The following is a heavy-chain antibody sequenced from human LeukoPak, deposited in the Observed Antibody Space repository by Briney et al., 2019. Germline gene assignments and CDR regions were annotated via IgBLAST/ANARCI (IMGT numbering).Heavy chain of an antibody. CDR2: IYYSGST. J-gene: IGHJ5*02. CDR1: GGSISSYY. V-gene: IGHV4-59*01. D-gene: IGHD2-2*01. CDR3: ARDRGLVVPSNWFDP. Sequence: PSETLSLTRTVSGGSISSYYWSWIRQPPGKGLEWIGYIYYSGSTNYNPSLKSRVTISVDTSKNQFSLKLSSVTAADTAVYYCARDRGLVVPSNWFDPWGQGTLVTVSS.